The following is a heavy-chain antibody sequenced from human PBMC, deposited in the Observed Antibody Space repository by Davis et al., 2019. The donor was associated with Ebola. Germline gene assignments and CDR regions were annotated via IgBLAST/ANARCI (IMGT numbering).Heavy chain of an antibody. Sequence: TLSLTCTVSGGSISRGGSYWTWIRQHPGKGLEWIGYIYYSGSTYYKPSLKSRVTISLDTSKTQFSLNLYPVTAADTAVYYCARDLRYDSSGYDYYFYMDVWGKGTTVTVSS. J-gene: IGHJ6*03. D-gene: IGHD3-22*01. CDR1: GGSISRGGSY. CDR3: ARDLRYDSSGYDYYFYMDV. CDR2: IYYSGST. V-gene: IGHV4-31*03.